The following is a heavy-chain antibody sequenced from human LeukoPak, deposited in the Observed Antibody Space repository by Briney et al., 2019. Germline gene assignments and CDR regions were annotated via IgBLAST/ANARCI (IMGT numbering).Heavy chain of an antibody. D-gene: IGHD3-22*01. J-gene: IGHJ4*02. Sequence: SETLSLTCAVYGGSFSGYYWSWIRQPPGKGLEWIGEINHSGNTKYNPSLKSRVTISVDTSKNQFSLKLSSVTAADTAVYYCARGRDYYDSSGYYLYWGQGTLVTVSS. CDR3: ARGRDYYDSSGYYLY. CDR2: INHSGNT. V-gene: IGHV4-34*01. CDR1: GGSFSGYY.